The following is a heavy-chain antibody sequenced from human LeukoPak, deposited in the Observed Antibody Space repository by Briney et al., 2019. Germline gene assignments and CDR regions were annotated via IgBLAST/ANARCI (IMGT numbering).Heavy chain of an antibody. J-gene: IGHJ4*02. CDR2: ISYDGSNK. CDR3: ANGIVATTLFDY. D-gene: IGHD5-12*01. CDR1: GFTFSSHG. V-gene: IGHV3-30*18. Sequence: PGGSLRLSCAASGFTFSSHGMHWVRQAPGKGLEWVAVISYDGSNKYYADSVKGRFTISRDNSKNTLYLQMNSLRAEDTAVYYCANGIVATTLFDYWGQGTLVTVSS.